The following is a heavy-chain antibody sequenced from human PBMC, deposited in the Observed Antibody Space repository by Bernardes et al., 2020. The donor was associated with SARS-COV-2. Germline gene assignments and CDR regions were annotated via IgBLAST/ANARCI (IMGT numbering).Heavy chain of an antibody. V-gene: IGHV1-18*01. J-gene: IGHJ4*02. CDR3: ARDSPTGRVFDY. D-gene: IGHD2-15*01. CDR2: ISAYNGNT. Sequence: ASVKVSCKASGYTFTSYGISWVRQAPGHGLEWMGWISAYNGNTNYAQKPQGRVTMTTDTSTSTAYMVLRSLRSDDTAVYYCARDSPTGRVFDYWGQGTLVTVSS. CDR1: GYTFTSYG.